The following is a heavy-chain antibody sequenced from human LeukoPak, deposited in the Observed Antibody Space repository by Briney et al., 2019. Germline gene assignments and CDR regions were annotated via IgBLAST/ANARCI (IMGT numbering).Heavy chain of an antibody. CDR3: ARDRVVRGVTDAFDI. Sequence: ASVKVSCKASGYTFTSYGISWVRQAPGQGLEWMGWISAYNGNTNYAQKLQGRVTMTTDTSTSTAYMELWSLRSDDTAVYYCARDRVVRGVTDAFDIWGQGTMVTVSS. J-gene: IGHJ3*02. D-gene: IGHD3-10*01. V-gene: IGHV1-18*01. CDR2: ISAYNGNT. CDR1: GYTFTSYG.